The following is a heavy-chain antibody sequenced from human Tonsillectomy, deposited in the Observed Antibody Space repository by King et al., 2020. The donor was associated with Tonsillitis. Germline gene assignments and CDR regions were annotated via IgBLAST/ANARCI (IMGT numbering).Heavy chain of an antibody. CDR2: IRSKTYGGVE. Sequence: EVQLVESGGGSVQPGRSLRLSCTTSGFDFGDYAMTWFRQAPGKGLEWVGFIRSKTYGGVEDYAASVKGRFTISSDDSKSIAYLQMSSLKVEDKGVYYCARNARQDSELVVAATGPDYWGQGTLVTVSS. V-gene: IGHV3-49*03. D-gene: IGHD2-15*01. CDR3: ARNARQDSELVVAATGPDY. J-gene: IGHJ4*02. CDR1: GFDFGDYA.